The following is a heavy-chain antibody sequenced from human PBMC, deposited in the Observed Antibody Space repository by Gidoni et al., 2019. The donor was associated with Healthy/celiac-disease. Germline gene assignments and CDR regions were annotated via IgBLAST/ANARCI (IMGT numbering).Heavy chain of an antibody. CDR1: GFTVSSNY. CDR3: ARVTPGYFDY. CDR2: IYSGGST. J-gene: IGHJ4*02. V-gene: IGHV3-53*01. Sequence: EVQRVESGGGLIQPGGSLRRSCAASGFTVSSNYLSWVRQAPGKGLAWVSVIYSGGSTYYADSVKGRFTISRDNSKNTLYLQMNSLRAEDTAVYYCARVTPGYFDYWGQGTLVTVSS.